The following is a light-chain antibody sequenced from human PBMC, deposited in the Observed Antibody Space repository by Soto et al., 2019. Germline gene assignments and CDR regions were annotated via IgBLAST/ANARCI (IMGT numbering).Light chain of an antibody. V-gene: IGLV2-8*01. CDR3: SSYAGSNNVV. CDR1: SSDVGGYNY. CDR2: EVS. J-gene: IGLJ2*01. Sequence: QSVLTQPPSASGSPGQSVTISCTGTSSDVGGYNYVSWYQQHPAKAPKLMIYEVSKRPSGVPDRFSGSKSGNTASLTVSGLQAEDEADYYCSSYAGSNNVVFGGGTQLTVL.